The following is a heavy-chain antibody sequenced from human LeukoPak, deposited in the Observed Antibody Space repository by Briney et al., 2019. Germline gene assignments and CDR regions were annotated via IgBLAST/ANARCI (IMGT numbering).Heavy chain of an antibody. Sequence: GASVNVSCKASVYSFTSFGISWVRQAPGQGLEWMGWISTYNANTNYAQKYQGRVTMTTDTSTSTAYMELRSLRSDDTAVYFCARVFSFGDYIWGSYRYYFDYWGQGTLVTVSS. J-gene: IGHJ4*02. CDR1: VYSFTSFG. CDR2: ISTYNANT. CDR3: ARVFSFGDYIWGSYRYYFDY. V-gene: IGHV1-18*01. D-gene: IGHD3-16*02.